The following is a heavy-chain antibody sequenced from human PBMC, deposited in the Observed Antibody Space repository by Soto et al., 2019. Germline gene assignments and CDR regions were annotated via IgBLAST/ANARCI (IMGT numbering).Heavy chain of an antibody. D-gene: IGHD6-13*01. CDR1: GYTFTSYG. J-gene: IGHJ4*02. V-gene: IGHV1-18*01. Sequence: ASVKVSCKASGYTFTSYGISWVRQAPGQGLEWMGWISAYNGNTNYAQKLQGRVTMTTDTSTSTAYMELRSLRSDDTAVYYCARDLSSYSSSWYPFDFWGQGTLVTVSS. CDR2: ISAYNGNT. CDR3: ARDLSSYSSSWYPFDF.